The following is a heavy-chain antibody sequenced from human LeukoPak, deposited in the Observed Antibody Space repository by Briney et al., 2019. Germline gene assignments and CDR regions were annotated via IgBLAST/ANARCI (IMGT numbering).Heavy chain of an antibody. D-gene: IGHD2-2*01. CDR3: ARMGCSSTSCYWDY. V-gene: IGHV1-2*02. CDR2: INPNSGGT. CDR1: GYTFTGYY. J-gene: IGHJ4*02. Sequence: ASVKVSCKASGYTFTGYYMHWVRQAPGQGLELMGWINPNSGGTNYAQKFQGRVTMTRDTSISTAYMELSRLRSDDTAVYYCARMGCSSTSCYWDYWGQGTLVTVSS.